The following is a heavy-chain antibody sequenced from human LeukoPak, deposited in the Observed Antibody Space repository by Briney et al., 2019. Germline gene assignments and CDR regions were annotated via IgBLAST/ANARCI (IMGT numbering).Heavy chain of an antibody. D-gene: IGHD2-21*02. CDR2: ISGSSGST. Sequence: PGGPLRLSCAASGLTFSNYAMNWVRQSPGKGLEWVSGISGSSGSTYYADSVKGRFTISRDNSKNTLYLQMNSLRAEDTAVYFCAKDVVVTAIHLAYFQHWGQGTLVTVSS. J-gene: IGHJ1*01. CDR1: GLTFSNYA. V-gene: IGHV3-23*01. CDR3: AKDVVVTAIHLAYFQH.